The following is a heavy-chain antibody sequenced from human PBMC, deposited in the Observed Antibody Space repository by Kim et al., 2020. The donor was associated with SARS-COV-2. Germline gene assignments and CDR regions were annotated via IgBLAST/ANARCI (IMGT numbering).Heavy chain of an antibody. CDR3: AGNYYDSSGYY. CDR2: INHSGST. D-gene: IGHD3-22*01. V-gene: IGHV4-34*01. Sequence: SETLSLTCAVYGGSFSGYYWSWIRQPPGKGLEWIGEINHSGSTNYNPSLKSRVTISVDTSKNQFSLKLSSVTAADTAVYYCAGNYYDSSGYYWGQGTLVTVSS. J-gene: IGHJ4*02. CDR1: GGSFSGYY.